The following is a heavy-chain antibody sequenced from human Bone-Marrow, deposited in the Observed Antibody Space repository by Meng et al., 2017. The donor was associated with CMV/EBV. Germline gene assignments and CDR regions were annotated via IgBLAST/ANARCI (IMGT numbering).Heavy chain of an antibody. CDR2: MNPNSGNT. V-gene: IGHV1-8*03. CDR3: ARDRDSSSSVVYYYYGMDV. D-gene: IGHD6-6*01. J-gene: IGHJ6*02. CDR1: GYTFTSYD. Sequence: ASVKVSCKDSGYTFTSYDINWVRQATGQGLEWMGWMNPNSGNTGYAQKFQGRVTITRNTSISTAYMELSSLRSEDTAVYYCARDRDSSSSVVYYYYGMDVWGQGTTVTVSS.